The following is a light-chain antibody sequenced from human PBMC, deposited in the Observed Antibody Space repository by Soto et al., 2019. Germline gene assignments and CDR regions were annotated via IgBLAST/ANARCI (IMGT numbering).Light chain of an antibody. CDR2: SNN. CDR1: SSNIGSNT. CDR3: AAWDDSLNGLYV. V-gene: IGLV1-44*01. J-gene: IGLJ1*01. Sequence: QSVLTQPPSASGTPGQSVTISCSGSSSNIGSNTVNWYQQLPGTAPKLLIYSNNQRPSGVPDRFSGSKSGTSASLAISGLQSEDEADYYCAAWDDSLNGLYVFGTGTKVNV.